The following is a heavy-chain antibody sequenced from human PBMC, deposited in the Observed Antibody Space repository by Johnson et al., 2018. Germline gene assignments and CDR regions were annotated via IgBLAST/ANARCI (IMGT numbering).Heavy chain of an antibody. D-gene: IGHD4-23*01. J-gene: IGHJ3*02. CDR1: GFTFGGHS. CDR3: ASDWPRNSLNDAFDI. Sequence: VQLVQSGGGLVQPGGSLRLSCAASGFTFGGHSMAWVRQAPGKGLEWVGNIKQDGTEKFYVDSVKGRFTISRDNAKNSLYLQMDSLRAEDTAVYFCASDWPRNSLNDAFDIWGQGTLVTGS. V-gene: IGHV3-7*01. CDR2: IKQDGTEK.